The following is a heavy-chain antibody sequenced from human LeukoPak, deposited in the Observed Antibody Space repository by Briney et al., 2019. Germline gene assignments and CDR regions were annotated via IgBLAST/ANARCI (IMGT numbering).Heavy chain of an antibody. V-gene: IGHV3-23*01. CDR1: GFTFSSYA. J-gene: IGHJ4*02. D-gene: IGHD4-11*01. Sequence: GGSLRLSCAASGFTFSSYAMSWVRQPPGKGLEWVSGISGSGDNTYYADSVKGRFTISRDNSKKTLYLHLNSLRVEDAAVYYCAKDRSDYSNYALGVLDYWGQGTLVTVSS. CDR2: ISGSGDNT. CDR3: AKDRSDYSNYALGVLDY.